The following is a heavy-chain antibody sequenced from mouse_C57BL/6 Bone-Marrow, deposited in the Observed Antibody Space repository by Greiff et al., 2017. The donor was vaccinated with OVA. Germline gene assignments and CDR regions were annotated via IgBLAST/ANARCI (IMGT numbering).Heavy chain of an antibody. V-gene: IGHV1-52*01. J-gene: IGHJ3*01. CDR1: GYTFTSYW. Sequence: QVQLQQSGAELVRPGSSVKLSCKASGYTFTSYWMHWVKQRPIQGLEWIGNIDPSDSETHYNQKFKDKATLTVDKSSSTAYMQLSSLTSEDSAVYYCARPFYYGSSPWFAYWGQGTLVTVSA. CDR2: IDPSDSET. D-gene: IGHD1-1*01. CDR3: ARPFYYGSSPWFAY.